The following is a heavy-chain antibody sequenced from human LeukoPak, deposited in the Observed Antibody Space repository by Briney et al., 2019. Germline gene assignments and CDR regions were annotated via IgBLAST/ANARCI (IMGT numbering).Heavy chain of an antibody. CDR3: AVGRHNYGYIFDY. CDR2: ISSSSIYI. J-gene: IGHJ4*02. Sequence: PGGSLRLSCAASGFTFSSYSMNWVRQAPGKGLEWVSSISSSSIYIYNSDSLKGRFTISRDNAKNSLYLQMNNLRAEDTAVYYCAVGRHNYGYIFDYWGQGTLVTVSS. CDR1: GFTFSSYS. D-gene: IGHD3-16*01. V-gene: IGHV3-21*01.